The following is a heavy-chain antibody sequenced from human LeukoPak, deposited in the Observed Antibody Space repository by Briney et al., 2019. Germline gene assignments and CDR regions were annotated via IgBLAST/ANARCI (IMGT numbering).Heavy chain of an antibody. CDR2: IYYSGST. D-gene: IGHD3-22*01. J-gene: IGHJ5*02. Sequence: PSETLSLTCTVSGGSISSSSYYWGWIRQPPGKGLEWIGSIYYSGSTYYNPSLKSRVTISVDKSKNQFSLKLSSVTAADTAVYYCARAVTMIVVVTGNWFDPWGQGTLVTVSS. CDR3: ARAVTMIVVVTGNWFDP. CDR1: GGSISSSSYY. V-gene: IGHV4-39*07.